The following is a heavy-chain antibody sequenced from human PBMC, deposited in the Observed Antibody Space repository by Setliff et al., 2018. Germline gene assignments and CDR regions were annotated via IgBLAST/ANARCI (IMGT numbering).Heavy chain of an antibody. CDR3: ARAPPNRYSGSYEYFYMDV. Sequence: SETLSLTCTVSGDSMSNNHWTWIRQPPGKGLEWIGYIYTSGSSGSTNYNPSLKSRVTISVDTSKNQFSLKLSSVTAADTAVYYCARAPPNRYSGSYEYFYMDVWGKGTTVTVSS. J-gene: IGHJ6*03. CDR2: IYTSGSSGST. CDR1: GDSMSNNH. D-gene: IGHD1-26*01. V-gene: IGHV4-4*08.